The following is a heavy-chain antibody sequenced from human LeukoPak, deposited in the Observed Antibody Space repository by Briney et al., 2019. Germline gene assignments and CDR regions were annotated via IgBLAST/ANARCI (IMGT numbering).Heavy chain of an antibody. J-gene: IGHJ4*02. Sequence: SETLSLTCTVSGASISSGSYYWVWIRQPPGKGLEWIGSIHYSGSTDYNPSLKSRVTTSLDTSKNQFSLNLSSVTAADTAVYYCARGHIATAGTVFDYWGQGTLVTVSS. CDR2: IHYSGST. CDR1: GASISSGSYY. CDR3: ARGHIATAGTVFDY. D-gene: IGHD6-13*01. V-gene: IGHV4-39*01.